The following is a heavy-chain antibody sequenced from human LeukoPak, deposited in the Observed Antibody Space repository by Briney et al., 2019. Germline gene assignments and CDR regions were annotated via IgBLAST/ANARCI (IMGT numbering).Heavy chain of an antibody. CDR3: ARGKWWLPIDY. J-gene: IGHJ4*02. Sequence: PSETLSLTCTVSGGSISSYYWSWIRQPPGKGLEWIGYIYYSGSTNYNPSLKSRVTISVDTSKNQFSLKLSSVTAADTAVYYCARGKWWLPIDYWGQGTLVTVSS. D-gene: IGHD2-15*01. CDR1: GGSISSYY. CDR2: IYYSGST. V-gene: IGHV4-59*01.